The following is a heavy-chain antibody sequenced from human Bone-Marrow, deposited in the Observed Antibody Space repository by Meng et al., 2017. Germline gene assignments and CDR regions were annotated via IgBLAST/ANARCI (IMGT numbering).Heavy chain of an antibody. CDR2: IYYRGST. CDR3: ARRGGSSSGNVDY. CDR1: GGSISSNTYY. Sequence: QLQLQESGPGLVKPSETLSLTCTVPGGSISSNTYYWGWIRQPPGKGLEWIGTIYYRGSTYYNPSLKSRVTISVDTSKNQFSLKLSSVTAADTAVYYCARRGGSSSGNVDYWGQGTLVTVSS. D-gene: IGHD6-6*01. J-gene: IGHJ4*02. V-gene: IGHV4-39*01.